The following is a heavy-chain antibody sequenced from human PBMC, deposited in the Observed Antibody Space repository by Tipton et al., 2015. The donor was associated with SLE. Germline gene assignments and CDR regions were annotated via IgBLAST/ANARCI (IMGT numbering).Heavy chain of an antibody. CDR1: GGSISGFF. D-gene: IGHD6-19*01. CDR2: IYSNGST. CDR3: ATQSDGMSGWYMDAFDI. J-gene: IGHJ3*02. V-gene: IGHV4-4*09. Sequence: LRLSCTVSGGSISGFFWNWIRQPPGKGLEWIGVIYSNGSTNYNPSLRSRLTISVDTSENQFSLNLKSLTAADTAVYYCATQSDGMSGWYMDAFDIWGQGTMVTVSS.